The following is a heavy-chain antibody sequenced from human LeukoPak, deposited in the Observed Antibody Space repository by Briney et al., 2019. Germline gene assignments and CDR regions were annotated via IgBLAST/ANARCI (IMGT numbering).Heavy chain of an antibody. CDR3: ARAPISYCGVDCYYLDY. V-gene: IGHV3-11*04. Sequence: GGSLRLSCATSGFTFSDYYMTWVRQTPGKGLESVSYISPGGGTIFYADSVQGRFTISRDNAKNSLFLHLNSLRAEDKAAYYCARAPISYCGVDCYYLDYWGRGTLVTVSS. CDR1: GFTFSDYY. J-gene: IGHJ4*02. CDR2: ISPGGGTI. D-gene: IGHD2-21*02.